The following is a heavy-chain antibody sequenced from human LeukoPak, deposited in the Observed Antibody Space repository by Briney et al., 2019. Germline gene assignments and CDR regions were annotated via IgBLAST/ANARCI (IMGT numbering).Heavy chain of an antibody. CDR3: ARDSFSVGGTRYAFDI. Sequence: SQTLSLTCTVSGGSISSGSYYWSWLRQPAGKGLEWIGRIYTSGSTNYNPSLKGRVTISVDTSKNQFSLRLSSVTAADTAVYYCARDSFSVGGTRYAFDIWGQGTMVTVSS. CDR2: IYTSGST. V-gene: IGHV4-61*02. D-gene: IGHD1-7*01. CDR1: GGSISSGSYY. J-gene: IGHJ3*02.